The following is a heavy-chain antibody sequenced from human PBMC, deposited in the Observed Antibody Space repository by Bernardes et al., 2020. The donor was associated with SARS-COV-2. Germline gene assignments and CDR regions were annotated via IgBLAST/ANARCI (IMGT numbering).Heavy chain of an antibody. CDR2: ISAYNGNT. CDR1: GYTFTSYG. V-gene: IGHV1-18*01. J-gene: IGHJ3*02. Sequence: ASVKVSCKASGYTFTSYGISWVRQAPGQGLEWMGWISAYNGNTNYAQKLQGRVTMTTDTSTSTAYMELRSLRSDDTAVYYCARPQNIVVVPAAMVDAFDIWGQGTMVTVSS. CDR3: ARPQNIVVVPAAMVDAFDI. D-gene: IGHD2-2*01.